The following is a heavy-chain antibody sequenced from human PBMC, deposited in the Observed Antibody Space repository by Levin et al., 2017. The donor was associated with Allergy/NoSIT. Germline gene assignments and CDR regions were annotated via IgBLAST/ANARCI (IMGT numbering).Heavy chain of an antibody. CDR3: AKDRYGDYGSYYGMDV. Sequence: GESLKISCAASGFTFSSYGMHWVRQAPGKGLEWVAVISYDGSNKYYADSVKGRFTISRDNSKNTLYLQMNSLRAEDTAVYYCAKDRYGDYGSYYGMDVWGQGTTVTVSS. V-gene: IGHV3-30*18. D-gene: IGHD4-17*01. CDR1: GFTFSSYG. J-gene: IGHJ6*02. CDR2: ISYDGSNK.